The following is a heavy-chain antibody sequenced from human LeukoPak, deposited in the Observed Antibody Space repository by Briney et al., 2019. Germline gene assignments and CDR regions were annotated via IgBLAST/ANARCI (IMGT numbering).Heavy chain of an antibody. CDR3: ARGAAAGRWWFDP. V-gene: IGHV1-2*04. Sequence: ASVKVSCKASGYTFTGYYMHWVRQAPGQGLEWMGWINPNSGGTNYAQKFQGWVTMTRDTSISTAYMELSRLRSDDTAVYYCARGAAAGRWWFDPWGQGTLVTVSP. CDR2: INPNSGGT. D-gene: IGHD6-13*01. CDR1: GYTFTGYY. J-gene: IGHJ5*02.